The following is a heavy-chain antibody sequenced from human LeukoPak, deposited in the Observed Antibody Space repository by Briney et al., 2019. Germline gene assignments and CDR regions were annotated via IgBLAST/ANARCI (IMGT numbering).Heavy chain of an antibody. V-gene: IGHV4-61*02. CDR1: GDSISSGSYY. CDR2: IYTSGST. CDR3: ARDKTLAYCGGDCYPET. J-gene: IGHJ5*02. Sequence: SQTLSLTCTVSGDSISSGSYYWSWIRQPAGKGLEWIERIYTSGSTDYNPSRKSRITITVETSKNQFSLKLSSVTAADTAVYYCARDKTLAYCGGDCYPETWGQGALVTVSS. D-gene: IGHD2-21*01.